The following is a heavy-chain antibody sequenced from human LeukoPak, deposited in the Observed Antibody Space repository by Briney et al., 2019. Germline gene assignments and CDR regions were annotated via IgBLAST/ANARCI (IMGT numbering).Heavy chain of an antibody. D-gene: IGHD4-17*01. Sequence: GGSLRLSCAASGFTFSDYYMSWIRQAPGKGLEWVSYISSSSSYTNYADSVKGRFTISRDNAKNSLYLQMNSLRAEDTAVYYCARSEGTTVTMFDYWGQGTLVTVSS. V-gene: IGHV3-11*06. CDR3: ARSEGTTVTMFDY. CDR2: ISSSSSYT. CDR1: GFTFSDYY. J-gene: IGHJ4*02.